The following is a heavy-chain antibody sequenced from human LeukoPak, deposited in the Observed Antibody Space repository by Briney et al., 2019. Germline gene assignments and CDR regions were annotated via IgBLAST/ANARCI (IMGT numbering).Heavy chain of an antibody. CDR1: GGTFSSYA. Sequence: ASVKVSCKASGGTFSSYAISWVRQAPGQGLEWMGGIIPIFGTANYAQKFQGRVTITTDESTSTVYMELSSLRSEDTAVYYCARESSGSYRRWDYWGQGTLVTVSS. J-gene: IGHJ4*02. D-gene: IGHD1-26*01. CDR2: IIPIFGTA. V-gene: IGHV1-69*05. CDR3: ARESSGSYRRWDY.